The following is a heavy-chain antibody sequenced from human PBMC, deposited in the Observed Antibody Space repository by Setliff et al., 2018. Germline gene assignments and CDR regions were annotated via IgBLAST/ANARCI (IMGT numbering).Heavy chain of an antibody. V-gene: IGHV1-8*02. CDR1: GYTFTTYD. CDR2: INPNSGNT. D-gene: IGHD2-21*01. CDR3: AREGLIADTTYYYYYYMDV. J-gene: IGHJ6*03. Sequence: ASVKVSCKASGYTFTTYDINWVRQATGQGLEWMGWINPNSGNTGYAQNFQGRVTMTRNTSISTAYMELSSLRSEDTAVYYCAREGLIADTTYYYYYYMDVWGKGTTVTVSS.